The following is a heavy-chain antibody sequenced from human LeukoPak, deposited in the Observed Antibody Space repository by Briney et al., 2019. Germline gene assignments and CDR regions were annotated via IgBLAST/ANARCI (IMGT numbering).Heavy chain of an antibody. J-gene: IGHJ6*03. D-gene: IGHD6-13*01. CDR2: ISSSSSYI. CDR3: ARDILTPGAAAGTGGGKYYFYYMDV. CDR1: GFTFSSYS. Sequence: GGSLRLSCAASGFTFSSYSMNWVRQAPGKGLEWVSSISSSSSYIYYADSVKGRFTISRDNAKNSLHLQMNSLRVEDMAVYYCARDILTPGAAAGTGGGKYYFYYMDVWGKGTTVTVSS. V-gene: IGHV3-21*01.